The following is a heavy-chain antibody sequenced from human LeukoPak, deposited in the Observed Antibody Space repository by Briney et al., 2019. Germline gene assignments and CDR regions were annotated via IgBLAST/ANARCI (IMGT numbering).Heavy chain of an antibody. V-gene: IGHV3-30*04. D-gene: IGHD1-26*01. CDR3: ARTPGTYSTFDY. J-gene: IGHJ4*02. Sequence: GGSLRLSCAASGFTFSSYAMHWVRQAPGKGLEWVAVISYDGSYKYYADSVKGRFTISRDNPKNTLHLQMNSLRAEDTAVYYCARTPGTYSTFDYWGQGTLVTVSS. CDR2: ISYDGSYK. CDR1: GFTFSSYA.